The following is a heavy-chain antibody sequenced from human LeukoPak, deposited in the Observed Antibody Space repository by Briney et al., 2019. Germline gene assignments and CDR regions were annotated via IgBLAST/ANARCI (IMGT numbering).Heavy chain of an antibody. CDR2: ISGCGGST. Sequence: GGSLRLSCAASGFTFSSYAMSWVRQAPGKGLEWVSAISGCGGSTYYADSVKGRFTISRDNSKNTLYLQMNSLRAEDTAVYYCAKDRKGIAAAGPFDYWGQGTLVTVSS. CDR1: GFTFSSYA. CDR3: AKDRKGIAAAGPFDY. D-gene: IGHD6-13*01. V-gene: IGHV3-23*01. J-gene: IGHJ4*02.